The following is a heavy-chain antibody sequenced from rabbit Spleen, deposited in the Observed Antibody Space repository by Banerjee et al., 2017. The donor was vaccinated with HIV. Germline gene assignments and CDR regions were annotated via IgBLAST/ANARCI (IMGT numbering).Heavy chain of an antibody. V-gene: IGHV1S45*01. CDR1: GFSFSSTYW. Sequence: QEQLEESGGDLVKPEGSLTLTCTVSGFSFSSTYWMCWVRQAPGKGLEWIACIYAGSNDNAYYASWATGRFTISKTSSTTVTLQMTSLTDADTATYFCARGDVGNGYARAFNLWGQGTLVTVS. D-gene: IGHD6-1*01. CDR2: IYAGSNDNA. J-gene: IGHJ4*01. CDR3: ARGDVGNGYARAFNL.